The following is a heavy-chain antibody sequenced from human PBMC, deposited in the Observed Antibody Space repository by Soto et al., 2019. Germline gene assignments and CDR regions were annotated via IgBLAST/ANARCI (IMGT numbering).Heavy chain of an antibody. CDR2: IYPTGST. CDR1: GXSFSNYY. CDR3: ATGRSEVVPGAMDT. Sequence: LSLTFTVSGXSFSNYYCNWVRKSAGKGLEWIGRIYPTGSTTYNPSLKSRLTMSVDTSKNQFSLRLTSMTAADTAVYYCATGRSEVVPGAMDTWGQGTLVTVSS. D-gene: IGHD2-2*01. J-gene: IGHJ5*02. V-gene: IGHV4-4*07.